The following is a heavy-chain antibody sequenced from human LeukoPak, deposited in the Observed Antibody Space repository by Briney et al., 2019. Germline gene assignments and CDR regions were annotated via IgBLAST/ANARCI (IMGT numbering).Heavy chain of an antibody. CDR2: IYYSRST. Sequence: SETLSLTCTVSGGSISSSSYYWGWIRQPPGKGLEWIGSIYYSRSTYYNPSLKSRVTISVDTSKNQFSLKLSSVTAADTAVYYCARQSSFDYWGQGTLVTVSS. J-gene: IGHJ4*02. CDR1: GGSISSSSYY. CDR3: ARQSSFDY. V-gene: IGHV4-39*01.